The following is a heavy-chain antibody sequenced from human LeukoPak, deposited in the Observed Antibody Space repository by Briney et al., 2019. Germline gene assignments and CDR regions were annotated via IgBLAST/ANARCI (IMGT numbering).Heavy chain of an antibody. CDR1: GYTFPIYF. Sequence: ASVKVSCTASGYTFPIYFMHWVRQAPGQGLEWMGIINPTGGSTTYAQKFQGRVTMTRDTSTSTVYMELSSLRSDDTAVYYCARTAARRFDYWGQGTLVTVSS. CDR3: ARTAARRFDY. D-gene: IGHD6-6*01. CDR2: INPTGGST. J-gene: IGHJ4*02. V-gene: IGHV1-46*01.